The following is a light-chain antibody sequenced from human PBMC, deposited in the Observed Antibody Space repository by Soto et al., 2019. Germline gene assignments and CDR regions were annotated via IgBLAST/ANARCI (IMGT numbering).Light chain of an antibody. CDR2: EVT. V-gene: IGLV2-18*02. Sequence: QSVLTQPPSVSGPPGQSVTISCTGTSSDVGKYDRVSWYQQPPGTAPKLIIYEVTNRPSGVPARFSGSKSGNTASLTISGLQAEDEADYYCSSYTSTSRYVFGAGTKVTVL. J-gene: IGLJ1*01. CDR1: SSDVGKYDR. CDR3: SSYTSTSRYV.